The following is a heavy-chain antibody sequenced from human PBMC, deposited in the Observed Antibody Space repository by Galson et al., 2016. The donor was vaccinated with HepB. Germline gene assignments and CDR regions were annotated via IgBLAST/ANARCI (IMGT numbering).Heavy chain of an antibody. D-gene: IGHD4-23*01. CDR2: IDPSDSYT. Sequence: QSGAEVKKPGESLRISCQGSGYLFPXYWISXVRQXPGKGLEWIGRIDPSDSYTKYNPSFQGHVIISTDKSIGTVYMQWSSLEASDTATYYCSGQMGHSDFDYWGQGTLVTVSS. CDR3: SGQMGHSDFDY. V-gene: IGHV5-10-1*01. J-gene: IGHJ4*02. CDR1: GYLFPXYW.